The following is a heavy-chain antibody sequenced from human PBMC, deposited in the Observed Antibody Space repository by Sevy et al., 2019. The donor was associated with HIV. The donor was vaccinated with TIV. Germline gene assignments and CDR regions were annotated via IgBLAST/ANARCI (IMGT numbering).Heavy chain of an antibody. D-gene: IGHD5-18*01. CDR3: VREGLGGYSYSLDC. J-gene: IGHJ4*02. CDR1: GFTFSSYW. Sequence: GGSLRLSCAASGFTFSSYWMSWVRQAPGKGLEWVDTMKQDGSEKYYVDSVKGRFTITRDNAKNSLYLQMHSLRAEDAAVYYCVREGLGGYSYSLDCWGQGTLVTVSS. V-gene: IGHV3-7*01. CDR2: MKQDGSEK.